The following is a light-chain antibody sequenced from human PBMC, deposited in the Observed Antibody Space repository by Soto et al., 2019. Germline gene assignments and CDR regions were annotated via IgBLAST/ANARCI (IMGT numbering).Light chain of an antibody. J-gene: IGKJ5*01. CDR1: QSVSSA. CDR3: QQRRNWPAMIT. CDR2: DAS. V-gene: IGKV3-11*01. Sequence: EIVLTQSQGTLSLSPGERATLSCRASQSVSSALAWYLQKPGKAPRLLIYDASTRAAGIPVRFSGSGSGTDFTLTISSLEPEDFAVYYCQQRRNWPAMITFGKGTRLEIK.